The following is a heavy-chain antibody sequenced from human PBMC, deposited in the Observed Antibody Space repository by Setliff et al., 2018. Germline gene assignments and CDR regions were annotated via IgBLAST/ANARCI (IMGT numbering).Heavy chain of an antibody. V-gene: IGHV1-69*05. Sequence: GASVKVSCKASGATFSSYGISWVRQAPGQGLEWMGGTIPIFGTTDYAQKFRGRVTIITDESTSTAFMQLSSLRSEDTAVYYCSRQRVIEIWGGDCYWGRGTLVTVSS. D-gene: IGHD2-21*02. CDR2: TIPIFGTT. CDR3: SRQRVIEIWGGDCY. CDR1: GATFSSYG. J-gene: IGHJ4*02.